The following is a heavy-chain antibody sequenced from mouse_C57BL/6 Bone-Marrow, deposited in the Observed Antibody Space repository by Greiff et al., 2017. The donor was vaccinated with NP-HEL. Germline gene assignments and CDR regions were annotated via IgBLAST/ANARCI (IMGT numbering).Heavy chain of an antibody. Sequence: VQLQQSGAELARPGASVKLSCKASGYTFTSYGISWVKQRTGQGLEWIGEIYPRSGNTYYNEKFKGKATLTADKSSSTAYMELRSLTSEDSAVYFCVRGASTPVEARYFDVWGTGATGTVSA. D-gene: IGHD1-1*01. CDR3: VRGASTPVEARYFDV. V-gene: IGHV1-81*01. CDR2: IYPRSGNT. J-gene: IGHJ1*03. CDR1: GYTFTSYG.